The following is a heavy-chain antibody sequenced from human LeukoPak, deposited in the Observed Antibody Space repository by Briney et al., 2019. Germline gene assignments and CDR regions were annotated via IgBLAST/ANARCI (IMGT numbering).Heavy chain of an antibody. Sequence: AGGSLRLSCAASGFTFSSYAMHWVRQAPGKGLEWVAVISYDGSNKYYADSVKGRFTISRDNSKNTLYLQMNSLRAEDTAVYYCAREPIXXXAFDIWGQGTMVTVS. CDR1: GFTFSSYA. J-gene: IGHJ3*02. CDR3: AREPIXXXAFDI. V-gene: IGHV3-30-3*01. CDR2: ISYDGSNK.